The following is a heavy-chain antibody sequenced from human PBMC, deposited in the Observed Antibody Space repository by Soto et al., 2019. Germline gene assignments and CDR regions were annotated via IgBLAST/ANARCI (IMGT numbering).Heavy chain of an antibody. J-gene: IGHJ4*02. V-gene: IGHV1-2*02. CDR2: IDPKNGGT. CDR1: GYSISAYY. D-gene: IGHD3-10*01. Sequence: QVQLVQSGTEVKKPGASVKVSCQASGYSISAYYIHWVRQAPGQGLEWMGWIDPKNGGTVSAQKFQGRLTMTRDTSISTVYMGLSGLTSDDTALYYCGRDDYGIFPYWGQGSVVTVSS. CDR3: GRDDYGIFPY.